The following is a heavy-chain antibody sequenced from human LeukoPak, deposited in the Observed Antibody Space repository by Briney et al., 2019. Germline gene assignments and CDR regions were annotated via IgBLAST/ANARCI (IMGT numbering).Heavy chain of an antibody. V-gene: IGHV4-34*01. Sequence: SETLSLTCAVYGESFSGYYWSWIRQPPGKGLEWIGEINHSGNTNYNPSLKSRVTISVDTSKSQFSLKLSSVTAADTAVYYCARGPREYVILSGHYVWFDPWGQGTLATVSS. D-gene: IGHD3-9*01. CDR3: ARGPREYVILSGHYVWFDP. J-gene: IGHJ5*02. CDR1: GESFSGYY. CDR2: INHSGNT.